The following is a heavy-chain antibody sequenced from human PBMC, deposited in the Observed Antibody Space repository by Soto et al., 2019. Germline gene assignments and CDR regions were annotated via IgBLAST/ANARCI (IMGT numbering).Heavy chain of an antibody. Sequence: QVRLVQSGAEVNKPGSSVKVSCKASGDTFSSYSISWVRQAPGQGLEWMGGIVPIFGTTVYAPRLQGRLTITADGPTSTAYMELSGLTFEDTAVYYCAANSLGGGSQGDVWGQGTTVTVSS. D-gene: IGHD3-10*01. J-gene: IGHJ6*02. V-gene: IGHV1-69*01. CDR1: GDTFSSYS. CDR2: IVPIFGTT. CDR3: AANSLGGGSQGDV.